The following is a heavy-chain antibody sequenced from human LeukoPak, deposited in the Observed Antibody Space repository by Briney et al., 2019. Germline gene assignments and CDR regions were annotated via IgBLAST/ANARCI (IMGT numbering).Heavy chain of an antibody. J-gene: IGHJ6*02. Sequence: PGGSLRLSCAASGFTVSSNYMSWVRQAPGKGLEWVSVIYSGGSTYYADSVKGRFTISRDNSKNTLYLQMNSLRAEDTAVYYCARDSGSSSQLAYYYYGMDVWGQGTTVTVSS. D-gene: IGHD6-13*01. CDR3: ARDSGSSSQLAYYYYGMDV. V-gene: IGHV3-66*01. CDR2: IYSGGST. CDR1: GFTVSSNY.